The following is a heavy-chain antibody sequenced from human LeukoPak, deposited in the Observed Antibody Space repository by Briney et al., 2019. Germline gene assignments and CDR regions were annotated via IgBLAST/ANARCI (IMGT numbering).Heavy chain of an antibody. J-gene: IGHJ6*03. D-gene: IGHD3-10*01. CDR2: ISWDGGST. CDR3: AKDKGRGYYYYMDV. CDR1: GFTFDDYA. Sequence: GGSLRLSCAASGFTFDDYAMHWVRQAPGKGLEWVSHISWDGGSTYYADSVKGRFTISRDNSKNSLYLQMNSLRAEDTALYYCAKDKGRGYYYYMDVWGKGTTVTVSS. V-gene: IGHV3-43D*03.